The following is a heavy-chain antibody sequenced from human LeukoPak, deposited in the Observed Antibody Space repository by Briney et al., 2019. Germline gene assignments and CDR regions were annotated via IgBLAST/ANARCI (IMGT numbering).Heavy chain of an antibody. CDR3: ARVNYYDSSGSSPSDY. J-gene: IGHJ4*02. Sequence: GGSLRLSCAASGFTFSSYAMSWVRQAPGKGLEWVSVIYSGGSTYYADSVKGRFTISRHNSKNTLYLQMNSLRAEDTAVYYCARVNYYDSSGSSPSDYWGQGTLVTVSS. D-gene: IGHD3-22*01. CDR2: IYSGGST. CDR1: GFTFSSYA. V-gene: IGHV3-53*04.